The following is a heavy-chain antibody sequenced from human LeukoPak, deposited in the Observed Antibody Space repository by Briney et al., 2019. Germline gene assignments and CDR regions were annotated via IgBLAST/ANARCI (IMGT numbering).Heavy chain of an antibody. V-gene: IGHV5-51*01. CDR2: IYPGDSDT. Sequence: GESLKISCKGSGYSFTSYWIGWVRQIPGKGLEWMGIIYPGDSDTRYSPSFQGQVTISADKSISTAYLQWSSLKASDTAMYYCARGYGSGMNLVKLNYFDYWGQGTLVTVSS. CDR3: ARGYGSGMNLVKLNYFDY. CDR1: GYSFTSYW. J-gene: IGHJ4*02. D-gene: IGHD3-10*01.